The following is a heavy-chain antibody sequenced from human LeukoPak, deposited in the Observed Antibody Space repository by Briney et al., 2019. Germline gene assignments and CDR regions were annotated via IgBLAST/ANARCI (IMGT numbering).Heavy chain of an antibody. CDR3: ARDQPGDYYYGMHV. V-gene: IGHV3-30*04. CDR2: ISYDGSNK. Sequence: GGSLRLSCAASGFTFSSYAMHWVRQAPGKGLEWVAVISYDGSNKYYADSVKGRFTISRDNSKNTLYLQMNSLRAEDTAVYYCARDQPGDYYYGMHVGGQGTTVTVPS. J-gene: IGHJ6*02. D-gene: IGHD3-10*01. CDR1: GFTFSSYA.